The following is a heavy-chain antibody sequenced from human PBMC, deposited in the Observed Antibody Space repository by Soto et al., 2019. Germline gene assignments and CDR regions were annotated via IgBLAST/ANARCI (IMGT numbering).Heavy chain of an antibody. Sequence: GASVKVSCKASGGTFSSYAISWVRQAPGQGLEWMGGIIPIFGTASYAQKFQGRGTITADESTSTAYMELSSLRSEDTAVYYCARGFETVGATTSYYYGMDVWGQGTTVTV. V-gene: IGHV1-69*13. CDR2: IIPIFGTA. J-gene: IGHJ6*02. CDR1: GGTFSSYA. CDR3: ARGFETVGATTSYYYGMDV. D-gene: IGHD1-26*01.